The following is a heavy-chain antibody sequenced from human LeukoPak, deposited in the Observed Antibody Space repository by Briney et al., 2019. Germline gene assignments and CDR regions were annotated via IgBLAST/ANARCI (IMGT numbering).Heavy chain of an antibody. CDR1: GYMFTSYN. CDR3: ARDQRYATDY. CDR2: VSSSGANT. J-gene: IGHJ4*02. Sequence: ASAKVSCKASGYMFTSYNMRWVRQAPGQDLEWMGMVSSSGANTKYAQKFRGRVTMTSDTSTSTVYMELSSLISDDTAVYYCARDQRYATDYWGQGTLVTVYS. V-gene: IGHV1-46*03. D-gene: IGHD2-2*01.